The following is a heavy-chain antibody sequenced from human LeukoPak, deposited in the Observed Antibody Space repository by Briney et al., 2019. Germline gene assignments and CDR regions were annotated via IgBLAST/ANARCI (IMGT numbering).Heavy chain of an antibody. D-gene: IGHD1-26*01. CDR2: IWYDGSNK. Sequence: PGGSLRLSCAASGFSFSSYGMHWVRQAPGKGLEWVAVIWYDGSNKNYADSVKGRFTISRDNSKNTLYLQMNSLRAEDTAVYYCAKSPVGATTVYFDYWGQGTLVTVSS. J-gene: IGHJ4*02. CDR3: AKSPVGATTVYFDY. V-gene: IGHV3-33*06. CDR1: GFSFSSYG.